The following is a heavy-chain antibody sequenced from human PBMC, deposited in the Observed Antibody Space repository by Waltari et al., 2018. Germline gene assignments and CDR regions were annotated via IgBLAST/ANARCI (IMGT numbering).Heavy chain of an antibody. CDR2: INAGNGNT. CDR1: GYTFTSYA. D-gene: IGHD5-12*01. V-gene: IGHV1-3*03. J-gene: IGHJ3*02. CDR3: ARGPSGPQGDAFDI. Sequence: QVQLVQSGAEVKKPGASVKVSCKASGYTFTSYAMYWVRQAPGQRLEWMGWINAGNGNTKYSQEFKGRVTITRDTSASTAYMELSSLRSEDMAVYYCARGPSGPQGDAFDIWGQGTMVTVSS.